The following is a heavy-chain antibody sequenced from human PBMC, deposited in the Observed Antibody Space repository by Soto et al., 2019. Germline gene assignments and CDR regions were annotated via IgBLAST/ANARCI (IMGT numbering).Heavy chain of an antibody. CDR2: INHSGST. CDR3: AALIVVVPAAPYDGMDV. Sequence: KPSETLSLTCAVYGGSFSGYYWSWIRQPPGKGLEWIGEINHSGSTNYNPSLKSRVTISVDTSKNQFSLKLSSVTAADTAVYYCAALIVVVPAAPYDGMDVWGQGTTVTVSS. V-gene: IGHV4-34*01. D-gene: IGHD2-2*01. CDR1: GGSFSGYY. J-gene: IGHJ6*02.